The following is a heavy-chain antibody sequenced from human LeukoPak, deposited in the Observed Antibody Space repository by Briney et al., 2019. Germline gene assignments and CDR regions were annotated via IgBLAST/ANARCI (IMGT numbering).Heavy chain of an antibody. J-gene: IGHJ4*02. CDR2: INPNSGGT. V-gene: IGHV1-2*04. CDR3: AREDYYGSGSPDY. Sequence: GASVKVSCKASGYTCTGYYMHWVRQAPGQGLERMGWINPNSGGTNYAQKFQGWVTMTRDTSISTAYMELSRLRSDDTAVYYCAREDYYGSGSPDYWGQGTLVTVSS. CDR1: GYTCTGYY. D-gene: IGHD3-10*01.